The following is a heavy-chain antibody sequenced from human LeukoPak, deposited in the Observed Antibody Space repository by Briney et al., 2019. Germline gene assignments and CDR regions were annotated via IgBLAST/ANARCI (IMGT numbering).Heavy chain of an antibody. J-gene: IGHJ4*02. CDR3: ARSQNYYGSGDY. CDR1: GFTFSSYS. CDR2: IYYSGSA. D-gene: IGHD3-10*01. V-gene: IGHV4-59*01. Sequence: GSLRLSCAASGFTFSSYSMSWLRQPPGKALEWIGYIYYSGSANYNPSLEGRVTISVDTSKNQFSVKLSSVTAADTAVYYCARSQNYYGSGDYWSQGTLVTVSS.